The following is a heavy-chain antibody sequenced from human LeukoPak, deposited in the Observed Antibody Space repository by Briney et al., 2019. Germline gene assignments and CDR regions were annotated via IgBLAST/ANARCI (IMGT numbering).Heavy chain of an antibody. CDR1: GYTFTGYY. D-gene: IGHD2-2*01. CDR3: ARGLSRDDIVVVPAAIDL. J-gene: IGHJ5*02. V-gene: IGHV1-2*02. CDR2: INPNSGGT. Sequence: ASVKVSCKASGYTFTGYYMHWVRQATGQGLEWMGWINPNSGGTNYAQKFQGRVTMTRDTSISTAYMELSRLRSDDTAVYYCARGLSRDDIVVVPAAIDLWGQGTLVTVSS.